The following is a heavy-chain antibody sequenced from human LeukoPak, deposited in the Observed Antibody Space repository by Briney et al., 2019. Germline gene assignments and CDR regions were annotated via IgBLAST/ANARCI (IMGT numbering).Heavy chain of an antibody. D-gene: IGHD2-8*01. J-gene: IGHJ4*02. CDR2: INPNSGGT. V-gene: IGHV1-2*02. CDR1: GGTFSSYT. Sequence: GASVKVSCKASGGTFSSYTISWVRQAPGQGLEWMGWINPNSGGTNYAQKFQGRVTMTRDTSISTAYMELSRLRSDDTAVYYCARDCTSGYCFDYWGQGTLVTVSS. CDR3: ARDCTSGYCFDY.